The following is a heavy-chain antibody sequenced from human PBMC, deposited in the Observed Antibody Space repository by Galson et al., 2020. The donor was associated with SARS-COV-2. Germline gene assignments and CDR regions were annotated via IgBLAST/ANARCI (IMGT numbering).Heavy chain of an antibody. CDR2: IDWDDDK. CDR1: GFSLRTSGMC. D-gene: IGHD1-26*01. V-gene: IGHV2-70*11. J-gene: IGHJ4*02. CDR3: ARVKPGVGARGEGYCFGC. Sequence: ESGPTLVKPTQTLTLTCTFSGFSLRTSGMCVSWIRQPPGKALEWLARIDWDDDKYYSPSLKTRLTISKDTSENQVVLTMTNMDSVDTATYYCARVKPGVGARGEGYCFGCGGQGALVTGSS.